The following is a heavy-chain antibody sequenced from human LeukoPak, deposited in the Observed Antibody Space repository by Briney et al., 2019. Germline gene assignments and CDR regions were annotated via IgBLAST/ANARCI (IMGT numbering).Heavy chain of an antibody. CDR2: ISAYNGNT. J-gene: IGHJ5*02. CDR1: GYTFTSYG. Sequence: ASVKVSCKASGYTFTSYGISWVRQAPGQGLEWMGWISAYNGNTNYAQKLQGRVTMTTDTSTSTAYMELRSLRSDDTVVYYCARDTLIVVVVAANNWFDPWGQGTLVTVSS. D-gene: IGHD2-15*01. CDR3: ARDTLIVVVVAANNWFDP. V-gene: IGHV1-18*01.